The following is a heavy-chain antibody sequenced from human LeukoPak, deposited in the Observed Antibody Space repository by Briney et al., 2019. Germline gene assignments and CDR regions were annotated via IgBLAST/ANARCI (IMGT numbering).Heavy chain of an antibody. J-gene: IGHJ5*02. V-gene: IGHV3-23*01. CDR2: ISGSGGST. D-gene: IGHD3-10*01. CDR1: GFTFSSYA. Sequence: TGGSLRLSCAASGFTFSSYAMSWVRQSPGKGLEWVSAISGSGGSTYYADAVKGRFTISRDNSKNTLYLQMNSLRAEDTAVYYCAKDSSRLITMVRGAEYNWFDPWGQGTLVTVSS. CDR3: AKDSSRLITMVRGAEYNWFDP.